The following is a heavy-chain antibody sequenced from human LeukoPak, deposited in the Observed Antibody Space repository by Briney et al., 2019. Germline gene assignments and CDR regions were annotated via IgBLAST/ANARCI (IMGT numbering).Heavy chain of an antibody. CDR2: IRSTTHGGTT. CDR3: TTGRESDSYSGGGADY. V-gene: IGHV3-49*04. D-gene: IGHD2-21*01. J-gene: IGHJ4*02. CDR1: GFTFDDYA. Sequence: GRSLRLSCTGSGFTFDDYAVSWVRQAPGKGLEWVGFIRSTTHGGTTKYAASLKGRFTISRDDSESIAYLQMNSLRADDTAMYYCTTGRESDSYSGGGADYWGQGTLITVSS.